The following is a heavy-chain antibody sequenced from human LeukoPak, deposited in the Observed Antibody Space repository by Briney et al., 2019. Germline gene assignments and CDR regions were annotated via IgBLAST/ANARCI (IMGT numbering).Heavy chain of an antibody. CDR3: ARVLGAANFDY. Sequence: PGGSLRLSCAASGFTFSSYWMSWVRRAPGKGLEWVANIKQDGSEKYYVDSVKGRFTISRDNAKNSLYLQMNSLRAEDTAVYYCARVLGAANFDYWGQGTLVTVSS. CDR2: IKQDGSEK. J-gene: IGHJ4*02. V-gene: IGHV3-7*04. D-gene: IGHD1-26*01. CDR1: GFTFSSYW.